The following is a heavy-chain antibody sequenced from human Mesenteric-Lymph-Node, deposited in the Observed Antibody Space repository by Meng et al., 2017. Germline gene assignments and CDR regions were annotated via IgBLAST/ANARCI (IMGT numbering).Heavy chain of an antibody. CDR2: IYYSGST. D-gene: IGHD2-15*01. CDR3: ASYGPCSGNNCPLSSFDH. V-gene: IGHV4-30-4*01. Sequence: GPGLGTLSQPRSLNRSCSVGSISSGASYLSWIRQPPGKGLEWIGYIYYSGSTYYTPSLRSRITISVDTSKNQFSLRLRSVTAADTAVYYCASYGPCSGNNCPLSSFDHWGQGTPVTVSS. CDR1: VGSISSGASY. J-gene: IGHJ4*02.